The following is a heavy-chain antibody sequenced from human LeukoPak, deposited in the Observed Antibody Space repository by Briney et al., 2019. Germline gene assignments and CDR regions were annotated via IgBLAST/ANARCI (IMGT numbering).Heavy chain of an antibody. CDR2: ISGSGGST. CDR1: GFTFSSYA. Sequence: GGSLRLSCAASGFTFSSYAMSWVRQAPGKGLEWVSAISGSGGSTYYADSVKGRFAISRDNSKNTLYLQMNSLRAEDTAVYYCASYDFWSGYSTDYWGQGTLVTVSS. J-gene: IGHJ4*02. CDR3: ASYDFWSGYSTDY. V-gene: IGHV3-23*01. D-gene: IGHD3-3*01.